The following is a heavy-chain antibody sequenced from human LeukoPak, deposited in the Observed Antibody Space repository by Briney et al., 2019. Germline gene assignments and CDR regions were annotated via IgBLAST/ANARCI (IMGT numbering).Heavy chain of an antibody. Sequence: VASVKVSCKASGYTFTGYYVHWVRNAPGQGLEWMGWITPSNGGTNYAQEFQGRVTMTWDTSITTAYMELSGLTSDDTAVYFCATSYSQVTTEAYYYMDVWGKGSTVIVSS. CDR3: ATSYSQVTTEAYYYMDV. J-gene: IGHJ6*03. CDR2: ITPSNGGT. D-gene: IGHD1-1*01. CDR1: GYTFTGYY. V-gene: IGHV1-2*02.